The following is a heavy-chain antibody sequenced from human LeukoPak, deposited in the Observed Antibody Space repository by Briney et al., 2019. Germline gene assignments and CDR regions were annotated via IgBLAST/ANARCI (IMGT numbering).Heavy chain of an antibody. V-gene: IGHV3-23*01. CDR3: ARGGWGFDYGDYDY. D-gene: IGHD4-17*01. CDR1: GFTFSNYA. CDR2: ISGSGGST. Sequence: PGGSLRLSCAASGFTFSNYAMSWVRQAPGKGLEWVSDISGSGGSTYYADSVKGRFTVSRDFSKNTLYLQMNSLRAEDTAVYYCARGGWGFDYGDYDYWGQGALVTISS. J-gene: IGHJ4*02.